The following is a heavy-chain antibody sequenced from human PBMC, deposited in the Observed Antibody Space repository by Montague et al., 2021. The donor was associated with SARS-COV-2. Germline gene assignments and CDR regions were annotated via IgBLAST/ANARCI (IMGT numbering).Heavy chain of an antibody. CDR3: ARDHGSGWLTFDY. J-gene: IGHJ4*02. V-gene: IGHV3-53*04. Sequence: SLRLSCAASGFTVSSNYMSWVRQAPGKGLVWVSVIYSGGSTYYADPVMGRFTISRHNSKNTLYLQMNNLRAEDTAVYYCARDHGSGWLTFDYWGQGTLVTVSS. CDR2: IYSGGST. CDR1: GFTVSSNY. D-gene: IGHD6-19*01.